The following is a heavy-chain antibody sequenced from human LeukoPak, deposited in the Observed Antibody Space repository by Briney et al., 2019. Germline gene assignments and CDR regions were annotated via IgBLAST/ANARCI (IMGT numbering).Heavy chain of an antibody. CDR2: IYHSGTT. J-gene: IGHJ4*02. CDR3: ARADDSSGYPDY. CDR1: GGSISSGGYC. Sequence: TLSLTCAVSGGSISSGGYCWSWVRQPPGKGLEWIGYIYHSGTTYYNPSLKSRVTISVGRSKNQFSLKLSSVTAADTAVYYCARADDSSGYPDYWGQGTLVTVSS. D-gene: IGHD3-22*01. V-gene: IGHV4-30-2*01.